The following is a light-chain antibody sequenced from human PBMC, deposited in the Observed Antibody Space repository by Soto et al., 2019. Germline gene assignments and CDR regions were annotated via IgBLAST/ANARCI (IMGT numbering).Light chain of an antibody. CDR2: EAS. CDR3: SSYAGDSGFL. J-gene: IGLJ2*01. CDR1: SSDIGDYNF. Sequence: QSALTQPPSASGSPGQSVTISCTETSSDIGDYNFVSWYQHHPGKAPKLIIYEASKRPSGVPDRFSASKSGNTASLTVSGLQAEDEADYYCSSYAGDSGFLFGGGTKVTV. V-gene: IGLV2-8*01.